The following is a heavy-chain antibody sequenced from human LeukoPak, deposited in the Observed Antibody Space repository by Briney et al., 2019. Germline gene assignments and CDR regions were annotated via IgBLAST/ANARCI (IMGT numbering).Heavy chain of an antibody. V-gene: IGHV3-30*02. D-gene: IGHD3-22*01. Sequence: PGGSLRLSCAASGFTFSSYGMHWVRQAPGKGLEWVAFIRHDGSNKYYADSVKGRFTISRDNSKNTLYLQMNSLRAEDTAVYYCAKDKAVVVEYYYYYMDVWGKGTTVTVSS. CDR1: GFTFSSYG. CDR2: IRHDGSNK. J-gene: IGHJ6*03. CDR3: AKDKAVVVEYYYYYMDV.